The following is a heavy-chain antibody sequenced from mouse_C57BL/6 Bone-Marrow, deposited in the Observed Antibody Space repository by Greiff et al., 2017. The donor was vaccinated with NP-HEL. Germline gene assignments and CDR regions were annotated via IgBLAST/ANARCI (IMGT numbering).Heavy chain of an antibody. CDR3: ARLSLTTVVAHWYFDV. V-gene: IGHV5-15*01. CDR1: GFTFSDYG. Sequence: EVQLVESGGGLVQPGGSLKLSCAASGFTFSDYGMAWVRQAPRKGPEWVAFISNLAYSIYYADTVTGRFTISRGNAKNTLYLEMSSLRSEDTAMYYCARLSLTTVVAHWYFDVWGTGTTVTVSS. D-gene: IGHD1-1*01. CDR2: ISNLAYSI. J-gene: IGHJ1*03.